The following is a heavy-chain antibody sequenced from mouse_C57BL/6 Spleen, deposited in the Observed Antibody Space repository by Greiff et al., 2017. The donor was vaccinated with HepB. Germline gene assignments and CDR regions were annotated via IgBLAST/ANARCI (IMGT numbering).Heavy chain of an antibody. Sequence: EVKVVESGGGLVKPGGSLKLSCAASGFTFSDYGMHWVRQAPEKGLEWVAYISSGSSTIYYADTVKGRFTISRDNAKNTLFLQMTSLRSEDTAMYYCARRSNYDWYFDVWGTGTTVTVSS. CDR2: ISSGSSTI. CDR3: ARRSNYDWYFDV. V-gene: IGHV5-17*01. D-gene: IGHD2-5*01. CDR1: GFTFSDYG. J-gene: IGHJ1*03.